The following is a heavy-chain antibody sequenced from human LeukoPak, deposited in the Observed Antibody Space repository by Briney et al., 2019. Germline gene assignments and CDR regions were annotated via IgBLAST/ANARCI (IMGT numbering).Heavy chain of an antibody. CDR3: ASVIGGWFRGYVDI. V-gene: IGHV4-59*08. D-gene: IGHD3-10*01. CDR2: IYYSGST. CDR1: GGSISSYY. J-gene: IGHJ3*02. Sequence: SETLSLTCTVSGGSISSYYWSWIRQPPGKGLEWIGYIYYSGSTNYNPSLKSRVTISVDTSKNQFSLKLSSVTAADTAVYYCASVIGGWFRGYVDIWGQGTMVTVSS.